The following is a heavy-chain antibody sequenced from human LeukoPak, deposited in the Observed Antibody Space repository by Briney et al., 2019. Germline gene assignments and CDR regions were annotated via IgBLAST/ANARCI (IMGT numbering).Heavy chain of an antibody. Sequence: WGSLRLSCSASGFIFSHHGMHWVRQAPGKGLEWVAVIWSDATNRFYANSVKGRFTISRDNSQNTVFLQMNSLRLKDTAIYYCARDAQRGFDYSNSLKNWGQGTLVTVSS. CDR3: ARDAQRGFDYSNSLKN. CDR2: IWSDATNR. D-gene: IGHD4-11*01. J-gene: IGHJ4*01. V-gene: IGHV3-33*01. CDR1: GFIFSHHG.